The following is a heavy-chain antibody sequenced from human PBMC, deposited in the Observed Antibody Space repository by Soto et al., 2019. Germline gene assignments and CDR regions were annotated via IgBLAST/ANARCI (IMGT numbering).Heavy chain of an antibody. CDR3: ARSGDNYNRLDY. CDR1: GFTFIDYY. Sequence: WGSLRLSCEGSGFTFIDYYMILIRQAPWKGLEWISYSSNSGTFSRYADSVRGRFSISRDNTKNLLYLQMNSLRAEDTAVYYCARSGDNYNRLDYWGQGTPVTVSS. V-gene: IGHV3-11*06. D-gene: IGHD1-1*01. J-gene: IGHJ4*02. CDR2: SSNSGTFS.